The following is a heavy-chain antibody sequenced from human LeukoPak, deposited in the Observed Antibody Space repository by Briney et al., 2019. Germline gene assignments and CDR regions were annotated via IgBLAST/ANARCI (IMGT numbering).Heavy chain of an antibody. CDR1: GYTSTSYY. CDR3: ARGTDYYDSSGYYLYYFEY. V-gene: IGHV1-2*02. CDR2: INPNSGGT. Sequence: ASVKVSCKASGYTSTSYYMHWVRQAPGQGLEWMGWINPNSGGTNYAQKFQGRVTMTRDTPISTAYMELSRVTSDDTAVYYCARGTDYYDSSGYYLYYFEYWGQGTLVTVSS. J-gene: IGHJ4*02. D-gene: IGHD3-22*01.